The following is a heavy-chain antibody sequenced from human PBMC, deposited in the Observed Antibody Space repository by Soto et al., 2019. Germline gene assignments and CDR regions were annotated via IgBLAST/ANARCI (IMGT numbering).Heavy chain of an antibody. Sequence: QAQLVESGGGVVQPGRSLRLSCAASGFSFSNYGMHWVRQAPGKGLEWVALIWLDGSNENYADFVKGRVTISRDNFKNPLYLQMNSLRAEDTAVYYCARPRTTVVTPLDAFDIWGQGTMVTVSS. D-gene: IGHD4-17*01. J-gene: IGHJ3*02. CDR1: GFSFSNYG. V-gene: IGHV3-33*01. CDR2: IWLDGSNE. CDR3: ARPRTTVVTPLDAFDI.